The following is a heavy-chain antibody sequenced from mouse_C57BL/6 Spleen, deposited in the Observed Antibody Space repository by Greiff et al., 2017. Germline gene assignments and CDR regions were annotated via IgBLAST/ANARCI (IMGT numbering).Heavy chain of an antibody. CDR1: GYTFTSYW. V-gene: IGHV1-53*01. CDR2: INPSNGGT. J-gene: IGHJ3*01. D-gene: IGHD1-1*01. CDR3: ARVLYYYGSPAWFAY. Sequence: QVQLQQPGTELVKPGDSVTLSCKASGYTFTSYWMHWVKQRPGQGLEWIGNINPSNGGTNYTEKFKSKATLTVDTSSRTAYMQLSRLTSEDSAVYYCARVLYYYGSPAWFAYWGQGTLVTVSA.